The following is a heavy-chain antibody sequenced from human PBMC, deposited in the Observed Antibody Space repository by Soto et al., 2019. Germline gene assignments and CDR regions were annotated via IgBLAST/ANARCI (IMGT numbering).Heavy chain of an antibody. J-gene: IGHJ4*02. V-gene: IGHV3-53*01. CDR2: IYSGGST. CDR3: ASSYCDSSGYYYFDY. Sequence: GGSLRLSCAASGFTVSSNYMSWVRQAPGKGLEWVSVIYSGGSTYYADSVKGRFTISRDNSKNTLYLQMNSLRAEDTAVYYCASSYCDSSGYYYFDYWGQGTLVTVSS. CDR1: GFTVSSNY. D-gene: IGHD3-22*01.